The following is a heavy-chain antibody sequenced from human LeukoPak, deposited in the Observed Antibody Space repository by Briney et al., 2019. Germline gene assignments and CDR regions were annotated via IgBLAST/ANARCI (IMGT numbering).Heavy chain of an antibody. D-gene: IGHD4-17*01. V-gene: IGHV5-51*01. CDR3: ARRIYYGDYGFDY. J-gene: IGHJ4*02. Sequence: GESLKISCKGSGYNFTIYWIGWVRQMPGKGLEWMGIIYPGDSDTRYSPSFQGQVTISVDKSSSIVYLHWSSLKASDTAMYYCARRIYYGDYGFDYWGQGTLVTVSS. CDR2: IYPGDSDT. CDR1: GYNFTIYW.